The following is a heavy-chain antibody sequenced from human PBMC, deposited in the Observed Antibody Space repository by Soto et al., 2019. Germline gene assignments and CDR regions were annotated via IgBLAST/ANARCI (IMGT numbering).Heavy chain of an antibody. J-gene: IGHJ4*02. CDR1: GYTFTSYD. CDR3: ARALQLWSPHPGY. CDR2: MNPNSGNT. D-gene: IGHD5-18*01. V-gene: IGHV1-8*01. Sequence: ASVKVSCKASGYTFTSYDINWVRQATGQGLEWMGWMNPNSGNTGYAQKFQGRVTMTRNISISTAYMELSSLRSEDTAVYYCARALQLWSPHPGYWGQGTLVTVSS.